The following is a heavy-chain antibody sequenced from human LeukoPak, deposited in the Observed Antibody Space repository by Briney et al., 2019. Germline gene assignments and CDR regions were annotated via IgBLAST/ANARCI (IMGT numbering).Heavy chain of an antibody. J-gene: IGHJ4*02. Sequence: SETLSLTCTVSGGSISSYYWSWIRQPPGKGLEWIGYIYYSGSTNYNPSLKSRVTISVDTSKNQFSLKLSSVTAADTAVYYRARDGDWRGAFDYWGQGTLVTVSS. V-gene: IGHV4-59*01. CDR2: IYYSGST. D-gene: IGHD3/OR15-3a*01. CDR3: ARDGDWRGAFDY. CDR1: GGSISSYY.